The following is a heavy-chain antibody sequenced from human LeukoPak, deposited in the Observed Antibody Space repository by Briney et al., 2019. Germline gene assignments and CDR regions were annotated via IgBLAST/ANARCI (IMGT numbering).Heavy chain of an antibody. D-gene: IGHD2-2*01. Sequence: PGGSLRLSCAASGFTFDDYGMSWVRQAPGKGLEWVSGINWNGGSTGYADSVKGRFTISRDNAKNSLYLQMNSLRAEDTALYYCARDQMDCSSTSCYYYYYYYMDVWGKGTTVTVSS. CDR3: ARDQMDCSSTSCYYYYYYYMDV. J-gene: IGHJ6*03. CDR2: INWNGGST. CDR1: GFTFDDYG. V-gene: IGHV3-20*04.